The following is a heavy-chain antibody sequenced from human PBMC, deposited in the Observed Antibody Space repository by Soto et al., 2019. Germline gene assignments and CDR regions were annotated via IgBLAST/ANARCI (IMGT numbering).Heavy chain of an antibody. CDR3: AKYTMIVVVTALDY. J-gene: IGHJ4*02. Sequence: EVQLLESGGGLVQPGGSLRLSCAASGFTFSSYAMSWVRQAPGKGLEWVSAISGSGGSTYYADTVKGRFTISRDNSKNTLYLQMNSLRAEDKAVYYCAKYTMIVVVTALDYWGQGTLVTGSS. CDR2: ISGSGGST. D-gene: IGHD3-22*01. CDR1: GFTFSSYA. V-gene: IGHV3-23*01.